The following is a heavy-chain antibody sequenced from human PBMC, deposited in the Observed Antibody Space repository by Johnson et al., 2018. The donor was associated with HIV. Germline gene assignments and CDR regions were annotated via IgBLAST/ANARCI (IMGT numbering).Heavy chain of an antibody. D-gene: IGHD6-19*01. CDR3: ARDAVISSGWYNVDAFDI. CDR2: ISYDGSNK. CDR1: GFTFSSYA. V-gene: IGHV3-30*04. J-gene: IGHJ3*02. Sequence: QVQLVESGGGLVQPGGSLRLSCAASGFTFSSYAMHWVRQAPGKGLEWVAVISYDGSNKYYADSVKGRFTISRDNSKNTLYLQMNSLRAEDTAVYYCARDAVISSGWYNVDAFDIWGQGTMVTVSS.